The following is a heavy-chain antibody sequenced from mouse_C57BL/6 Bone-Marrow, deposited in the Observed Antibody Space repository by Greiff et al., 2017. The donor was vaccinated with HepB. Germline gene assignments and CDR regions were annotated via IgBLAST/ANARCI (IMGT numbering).Heavy chain of an antibody. Sequence: VHVKQSGPELVKPGASVKIPCKASGYTFTDYNMDWVKQSHGKSLEWIGDINPNNGGTIYNQKFKGKATLTVDKSSSTAYMELRSLTSEDTAVYYCASSPYYGSSYWYFDVWGTGTTVTVSS. D-gene: IGHD1-1*01. V-gene: IGHV1-18*01. CDR3: ASSPYYGSSYWYFDV. CDR1: GYTFTDYN. CDR2: INPNNGGT. J-gene: IGHJ1*03.